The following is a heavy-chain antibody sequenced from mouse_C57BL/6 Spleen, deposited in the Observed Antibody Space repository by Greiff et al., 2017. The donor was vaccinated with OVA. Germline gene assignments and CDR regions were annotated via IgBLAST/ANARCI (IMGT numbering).Heavy chain of an antibody. CDR1: GFTFSSYA. V-gene: IGHV5-4*01. CDR3: ARDLLGGYAY. Sequence: DVKLVESGGGLVKPGGSLKLSCAASGFTFSSYAMSWVRQTPEKRLEWVATISDGGSYTYYPDNVKGRFTISRDNAKNHLYLQMSHLKSEDTAMYYCARDLLGGYAYWGQGTLVTVSA. CDR2: ISDGGSYT. D-gene: IGHD3-3*01. J-gene: IGHJ3*01.